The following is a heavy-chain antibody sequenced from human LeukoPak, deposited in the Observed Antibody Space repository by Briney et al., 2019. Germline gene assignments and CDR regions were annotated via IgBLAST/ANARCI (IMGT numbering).Heavy chain of an antibody. CDR3: ARALPYYCSGGSCPFDY. V-gene: IGHV4-59*01. J-gene: IGHJ4*02. Sequence: SGTLSLTCTVSGGSISSYYWSWIRQPPGKGLEWIGYIYYSGSTNYNPSLKSRVTISVDTSKNQFSLKLSSVTAADTAVYYCARALPYYCSGGSCPFDYWGQGTLVTVSS. CDR2: IYYSGST. D-gene: IGHD2-15*01. CDR1: GGSISSYY.